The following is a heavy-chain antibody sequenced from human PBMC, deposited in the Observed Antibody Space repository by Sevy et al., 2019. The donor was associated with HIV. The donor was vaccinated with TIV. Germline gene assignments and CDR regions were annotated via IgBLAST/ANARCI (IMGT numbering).Heavy chain of an antibody. V-gene: IGHV4-59*08. CDR3: AGENAWGRGYS. Sequence: QSQTLSLTCTVSGGSITSLYWNWIRQPPGKGLEWIANIYYNGHINYNPSLKSRVTLSLDTSKNQCSLRLSSVTAADTAMYYCAGENAWGRGYSWGQGTLATVSS. CDR2: IYYNGHI. CDR1: GGSITSLY. J-gene: IGHJ4*02. D-gene: IGHD1-26*01.